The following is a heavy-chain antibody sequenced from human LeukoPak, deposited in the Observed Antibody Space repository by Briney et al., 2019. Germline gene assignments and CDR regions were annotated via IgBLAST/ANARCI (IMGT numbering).Heavy chain of an antibody. CDR3: ARGSCTNGVCYTLLYYYMDV. Sequence: PGGSLRLSCAASGFTFDDYAMHWVRQAPGKGLEWVSGISWNSGSIGYADSVKGRFTISRDNAKNSLYLQMNSLRAEDTAVYYCARGSCTNGVCYTLLYYYMDVWGKGTTVTVSS. V-gene: IGHV3-9*01. D-gene: IGHD2-8*01. J-gene: IGHJ6*03. CDR2: ISWNSGSI. CDR1: GFTFDDYA.